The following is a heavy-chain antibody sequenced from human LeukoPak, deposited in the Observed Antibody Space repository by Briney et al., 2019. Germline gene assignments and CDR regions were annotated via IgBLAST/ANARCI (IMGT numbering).Heavy chain of an antibody. CDR2: ISSSGSTI. CDR1: GFTFSSYE. Sequence: GGSLRLSCAASGFTFSSYEMNWVRQAPGKGLEWVSYISSSGSTIYYADSVKGRFTISRDNSKNTLYLQMHSLRAEDTAVYYRAKRHSSGWYYFDYWGQGTLVTVSS. D-gene: IGHD6-19*01. J-gene: IGHJ4*02. CDR3: AKRHSSGWYYFDY. V-gene: IGHV3-48*03.